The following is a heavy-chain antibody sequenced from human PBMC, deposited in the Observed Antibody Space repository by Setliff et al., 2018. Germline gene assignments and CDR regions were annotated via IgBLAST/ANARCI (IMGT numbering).Heavy chain of an antibody. CDR1: GGPLNSYS. CDR2: IIPVLDIT. J-gene: IGHJ4*02. D-gene: IGHD3-22*01. V-gene: IGHV1-69*02. Sequence: SVKVSCKASGGPLNSYSFSWVRQAPGQGLEWMGRIIPVLDITRYSQKFQGRVTITEDKSTGIIYMELTSLRADDTAVYYCARHPPPPNYFDIGALDSWGQGTLVTVSS. CDR3: ARHPPPPNYFDIGALDS.